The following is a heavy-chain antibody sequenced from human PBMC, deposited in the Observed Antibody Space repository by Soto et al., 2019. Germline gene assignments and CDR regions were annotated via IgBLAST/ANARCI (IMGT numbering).Heavy chain of an antibody. CDR1: GFTFSSYG. V-gene: IGHV3-30*18. CDR3: AKDLSLYSYGFYYGMDV. Sequence: PGGSLILSCAASGFTFSSYGMHWVRQAPGKGLEWVAVISYDGSNKYYADSVKGRFTISRDNSKNTLYLQMNSLRAEDTAVYYCAKDLSLYSYGFYYGMDVWGQGTTVTV. J-gene: IGHJ6*02. D-gene: IGHD5-18*01. CDR2: ISYDGSNK.